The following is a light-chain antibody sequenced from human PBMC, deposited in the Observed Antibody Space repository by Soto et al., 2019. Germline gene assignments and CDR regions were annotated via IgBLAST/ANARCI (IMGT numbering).Light chain of an antibody. Sequence: EIVLTQSPGTLSLSPGERATLSCRASQSVTSSYLAWCQQKPGQAPRLLIYGASSRATGIPDRFSGSGSGTDFTLTISSLEPEDFAVYYCQQYAASPLAFGQGTKVEIK. CDR1: QSVTSSY. V-gene: IGKV3-20*01. CDR2: GAS. CDR3: QQYAASPLA. J-gene: IGKJ1*01.